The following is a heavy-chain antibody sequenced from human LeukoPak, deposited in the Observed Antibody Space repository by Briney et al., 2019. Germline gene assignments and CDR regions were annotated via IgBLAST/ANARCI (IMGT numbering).Heavy chain of an antibody. V-gene: IGHV1-2*02. Sequence: ASVKVSRKASGYTFTDYYMHWVRQAPGQGLEWMGWINPNSGGTNYAQKFQGRVTMTRDTSISTAYMELSRLRSDDTAVYYCARTMVYHFSDYWGQGTLVTVSS. CDR2: INPNSGGT. J-gene: IGHJ4*02. CDR3: ARTMVYHFSDY. CDR1: GYTFTDYY. D-gene: IGHD3-3*01.